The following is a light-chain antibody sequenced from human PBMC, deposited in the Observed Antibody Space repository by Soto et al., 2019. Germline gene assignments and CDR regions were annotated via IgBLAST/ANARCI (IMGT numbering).Light chain of an antibody. J-gene: IGKJ1*01. CDR3: QQYNNWPRGT. CDR1: QTPGTSY. V-gene: IGKV3D-15*01. CDR2: RVF. Sequence: EMVITQSPATLAVSPGKRSTLSSRPSQTPGTSYLAWYQQKLGQAPRLLIYRVFTRATGIPDRFRGSGSGTDFTLTISSLQSEDFAVYYCQQYNNWPRGTFGQGTKVDI.